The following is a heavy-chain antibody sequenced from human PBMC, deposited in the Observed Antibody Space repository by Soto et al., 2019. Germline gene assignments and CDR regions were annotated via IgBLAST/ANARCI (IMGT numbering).Heavy chain of an antibody. J-gene: IGHJ4*02. V-gene: IGHV3-23*01. CDR3: AKALWNWLPEY. D-gene: IGHD1-7*01. CDR1: GVTFSSCG. CDR2: ISGSDVYT. Sequence: GGSLRLSCAASGVTFSSCGMSWVRQAPGKGLEWVSGISGSDVYTSYAESVKGRFTISRDNSKNTLYLQMNGLRAEDTAVYYCAKALWNWLPEYWGRGTLVTVAS.